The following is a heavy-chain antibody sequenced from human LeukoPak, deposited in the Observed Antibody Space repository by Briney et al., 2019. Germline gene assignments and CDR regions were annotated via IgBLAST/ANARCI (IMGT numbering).Heavy chain of an antibody. CDR1: GGSISSGSHH. D-gene: IGHD3-3*01. V-gene: IGHV4-39*07. CDR2: INHSGST. CDR3: ARADFWSGLSGY. Sequence: SETLSLTCTVSGGSISSGSHHWGWFRQSPGKGLEWIGEINHSGSTNYNPSLKSRVTISVDTSKNQLSLKLSSVTAADTAVYYCARADFWSGLSGYWGQGTLVTVSS. J-gene: IGHJ4*02.